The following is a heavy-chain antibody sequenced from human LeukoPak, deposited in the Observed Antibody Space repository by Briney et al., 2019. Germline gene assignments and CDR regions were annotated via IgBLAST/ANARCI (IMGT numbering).Heavy chain of an antibody. CDR2: IIPIFVTA. J-gene: IGHJ5*02. CDR1: GGTFSSYA. V-gene: IGHV1-69*13. CDR3: ARRQQDIVVSWFDP. Sequence: ASVKVSCKASGGTFSSYAISCVRQTPVQGLEWMGGIIPIFVTANYAQKFQGRVTITADESTSTDYMELSSLSSEDTAVYSCARRQQDIVVSWFDPWGKGTLVTVSS. D-gene: IGHD2-2*01.